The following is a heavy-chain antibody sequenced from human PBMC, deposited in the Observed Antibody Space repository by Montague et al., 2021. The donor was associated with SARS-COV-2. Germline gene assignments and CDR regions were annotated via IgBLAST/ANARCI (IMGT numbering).Heavy chain of an antibody. D-gene: IGHD2-2*01. CDR3: ARVPSRLLFVPRYYCMDV. CDR2: ISHSGST. V-gene: IGHV4-34*01. J-gene: IGHJ6*02. CDR1: GGSLSGYY. Sequence: SETLSLTCAVYGGSLSGYYRSWIRQPPGEGLEWIAEISHSGSTSYNPSLKSRVTISVDTSKNQFSLKLSSATAADTAVYYCARVPSRLLFVPRYYCMDVWGQGTTVTVSS.